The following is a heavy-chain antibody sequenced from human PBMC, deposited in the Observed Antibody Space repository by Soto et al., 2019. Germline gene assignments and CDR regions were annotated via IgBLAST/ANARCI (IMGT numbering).Heavy chain of an antibody. CDR3: ARETSAAWPYYLDY. Sequence: EVQLVESGGGLVQPGGSLRLSCAASGFTFSTYWMSWVRQAPGKGLEWVANIKQDGGENYYLGSVKGRVTISRDNTKNALYLEMNSLRAEDTAGYYCARETSAAWPYYLDYWGQGALVTVSS. CDR1: GFTFSTYW. V-gene: IGHV3-7*01. CDR2: IKQDGGEN. D-gene: IGHD6-25*01. J-gene: IGHJ4*02.